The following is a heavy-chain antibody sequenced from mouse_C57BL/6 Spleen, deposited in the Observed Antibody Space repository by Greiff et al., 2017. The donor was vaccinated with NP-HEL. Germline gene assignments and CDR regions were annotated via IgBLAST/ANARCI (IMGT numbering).Heavy chain of an antibody. Sequence: QVQLQQPGAELVRPGTSVKLSCKASGYTFTSYWMHWVKQRPGQGLEWIGVIDPSDSYTNYNQKFKGKATLTVDTSSSTAYMQLSSLTSEDSAVYYCARWDYYGSSYSYWGQGTTLTVSS. J-gene: IGHJ2*01. D-gene: IGHD1-1*01. CDR3: ARWDYYGSSYSY. CDR1: GYTFTSYW. V-gene: IGHV1-59*01. CDR2: IDPSDSYT.